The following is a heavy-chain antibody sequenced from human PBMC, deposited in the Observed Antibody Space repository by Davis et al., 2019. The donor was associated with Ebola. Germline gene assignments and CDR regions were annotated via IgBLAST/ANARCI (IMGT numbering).Heavy chain of an antibody. CDR3: ARHPRSGDYDSSDTARDNDAFDI. V-gene: IGHV1-46*01. CDR1: GYTFTSYY. CDR2: INPSGGST. Sequence: AASVKVSCKASGYTFTSYYMHWVRQAPGQGLEWMGIINPSGGSTSYAQKFQGRVTMTRDTSTSTVYMELSSLRSEDTAVYYCARHPRSGDYDSSDTARDNDAFDIWGQRTMVTVSS. D-gene: IGHD3-22*01. J-gene: IGHJ3*02.